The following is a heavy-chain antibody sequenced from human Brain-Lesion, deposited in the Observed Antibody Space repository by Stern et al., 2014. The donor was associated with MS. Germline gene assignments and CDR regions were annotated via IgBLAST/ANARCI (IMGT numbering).Heavy chain of an antibody. CDR1: GDSLSSSTFY. J-gene: IGHJ4*02. Sequence: QVQLQESGPGLVKPSDTLSLTCSVSGDSLSSSTFYWGWIRQPPGKGPEWIGSVYYSGNTYYHPSLKSRVTISVDTSKNQFPLRLPSVTAADTAVYYCARHQLGYGYAYLRYWGQGTLVTVSS. CDR2: VYYSGNT. CDR3: ARHQLGYGYAYLRY. D-gene: IGHD5-18*01. V-gene: IGHV4-39*01.